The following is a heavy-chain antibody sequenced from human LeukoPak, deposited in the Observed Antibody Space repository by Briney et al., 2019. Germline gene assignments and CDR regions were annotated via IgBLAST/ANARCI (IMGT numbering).Heavy chain of an antibody. J-gene: IGHJ4*02. CDR2: ISPYIGNT. V-gene: IGHV1-18*01. Sequence: ASVKVSCKASGYTFTKYDIHWVRQAPGQGLEWMGWISPYIGNTYYSQKLQGRVTMTTDTSTTTAYMELRSLRSEDTAVYYCASGRTDIVVVPATLRNYYLDYWGQGTLVTVSS. CDR3: ASGRTDIVVVPATLRNYYLDY. D-gene: IGHD2-2*01. CDR1: GYTFTKYD.